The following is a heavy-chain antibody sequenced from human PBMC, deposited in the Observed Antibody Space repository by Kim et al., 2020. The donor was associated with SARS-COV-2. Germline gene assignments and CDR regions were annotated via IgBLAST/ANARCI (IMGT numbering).Heavy chain of an antibody. V-gene: IGHV4-34*01. CDR3: ARGYKCSSTSCYRPFAY. Sequence: LKSRVTISVDTSKNQFSLKLSSVTAADTAVYYCARGYKCSSTSCYRPFAYWGQGTLVTVSS. D-gene: IGHD2-2*02. J-gene: IGHJ4*02.